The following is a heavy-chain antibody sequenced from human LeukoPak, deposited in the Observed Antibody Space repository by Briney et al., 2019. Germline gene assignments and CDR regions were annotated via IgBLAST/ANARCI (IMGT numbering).Heavy chain of an antibody. D-gene: IGHD6-19*01. Sequence: GRSLRLSCAASGFTFSSYGMHWVRQAPGKGLEWVAVIWYDGSNKYYADSVKGRFTISRDNSKNTLYLQMNSLRAEDTAVYYCARQYSSGWYYYFDYWGQGTLVTVSS. V-gene: IGHV3-33*08. CDR2: IWYDGSNK. CDR1: GFTFSSYG. CDR3: ARQYSSGWYYYFDY. J-gene: IGHJ4*02.